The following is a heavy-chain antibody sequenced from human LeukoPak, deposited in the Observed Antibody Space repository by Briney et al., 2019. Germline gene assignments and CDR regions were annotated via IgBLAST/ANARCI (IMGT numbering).Heavy chain of an antibody. CDR3: ARDRGYGDSLGWFDP. CDR1: GYTFTSYY. J-gene: IGHJ5*02. CDR2: INPSGGST. Sequence: ASVKVSCKASGYTFTSYYMHWVRQAPGQGLEWMGIINPSGGSTSYAQKFQGRVTMTRDTSTSTVYMELSSLRSEDTAVYYCARDRGYGDSLGWFDPWGQGTLVTASS. D-gene: IGHD4-17*01. V-gene: IGHV1-46*01.